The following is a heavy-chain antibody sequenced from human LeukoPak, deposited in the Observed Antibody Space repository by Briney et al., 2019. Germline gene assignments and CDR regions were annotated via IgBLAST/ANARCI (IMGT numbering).Heavy chain of an antibody. CDR3: ARQGIVLMVYARGWFDP. Sequence: SETLSLTCTVSGGSISSSRYYWVWIRKAPGKGLEWIGSIYYSGGTYYNPSLKSRVTISVDTSKNQFSLKLSSVTAADTAVYYCARQGIVLMVYARGWFDPWGQGTLVTVSS. V-gene: IGHV4-39*01. CDR1: GGSISSSRYY. J-gene: IGHJ5*02. CDR2: IYYSGGT. D-gene: IGHD2-8*01.